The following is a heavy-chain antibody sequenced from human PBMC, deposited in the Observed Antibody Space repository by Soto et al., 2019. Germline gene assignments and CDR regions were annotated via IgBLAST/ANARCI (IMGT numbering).Heavy chain of an antibody. J-gene: IGHJ6*02. CDR1: GGSISSSTYF. Sequence: PSETLSLTCTLSGGSISSSTYFWGWIRQPPGKGLEWIGSIYYSGSTCYNPSLKSRVTISVDTSKNQFSLKLTSVTAVDTAVYYCARENYYGSGTYFRLDVWGQGTRVTVSS. CDR2: IYYSGST. D-gene: IGHD3-10*01. CDR3: ARENYYGSGTYFRLDV. V-gene: IGHV4-39*07.